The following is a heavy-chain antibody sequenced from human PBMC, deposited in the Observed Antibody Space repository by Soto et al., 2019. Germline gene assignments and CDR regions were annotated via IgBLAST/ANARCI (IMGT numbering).Heavy chain of an antibody. Sequence: SETLSLTCTVSGGSISSGGYYWSWIRQHPGKGLEWIGYIYYSGSTNYNPSLKSRVTISVDTSKNQFSLKLSSVTAADTAVYYCARHVDTAMVKYYYYYGMDVWGQGTTVTVSS. CDR1: GGSISSGGYY. V-gene: IGHV4-61*08. D-gene: IGHD5-18*01. J-gene: IGHJ6*02. CDR2: IYYSGST. CDR3: ARHVDTAMVKYYYYYGMDV.